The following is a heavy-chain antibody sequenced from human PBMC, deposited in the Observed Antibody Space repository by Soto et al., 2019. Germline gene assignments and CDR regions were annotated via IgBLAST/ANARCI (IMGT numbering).Heavy chain of an antibody. CDR3: VRQTSSSLYYSGLDV. Sequence: PSQTLSLTCAISGDSVSSNSAAWNWIRQSPSRGLEWLGRTYYRSKWYNDYAAFVKSRITINPDTSKNQFTLQLNSVTPEDTAVYFCVRQTSSSLYYSGLDVWGQGATVTVSS. CDR2: TYYRSKWYN. V-gene: IGHV6-1*01. D-gene: IGHD6-6*01. CDR1: GDSVSSNSAA. J-gene: IGHJ6*02.